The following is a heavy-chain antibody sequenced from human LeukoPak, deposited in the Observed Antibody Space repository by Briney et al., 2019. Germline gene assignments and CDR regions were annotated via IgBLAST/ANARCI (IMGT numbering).Heavy chain of an antibody. CDR1: GFTFSSYN. J-gene: IGHJ6*03. D-gene: IGHD5-12*01. V-gene: IGHV3-21*01. Sequence: GGSLRLSCAASGFTFSSYNMNWVRQAPGKGLEWVSSISSSSGYIYYADSLKGRFTISRDNAKSSLYLQMNSLRAEDTAVYYCARGGSQIPKRGYRNYYYYMDVWGKGTTVTVSS. CDR2: ISSSSGYI. CDR3: ARGGSQIPKRGYRNYYYYMDV.